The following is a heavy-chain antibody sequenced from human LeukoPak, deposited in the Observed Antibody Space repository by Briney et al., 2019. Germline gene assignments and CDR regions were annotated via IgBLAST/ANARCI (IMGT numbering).Heavy chain of an antibody. CDR2: ISYDGSNK. J-gene: IGHJ4*02. CDR1: GFTFSSYG. D-gene: IGHD7-27*01. CDR3: AKDRNWGLLDY. V-gene: IGHV3-30*18. Sequence: SGGSLRLSCAASGFTFSSYGMHWVRQAPGKGLEWVAVISYDGSNKYYADSVKGRFTISRDNSKNTLYLQMNSLRAEDTAVYYCAKDRNWGLLDYWGQGILVTVSS.